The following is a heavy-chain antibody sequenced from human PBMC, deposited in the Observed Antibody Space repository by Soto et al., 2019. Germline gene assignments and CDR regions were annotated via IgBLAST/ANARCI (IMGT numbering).Heavy chain of an antibody. CDR2: ISAYHCNT. CDR1: GYTFTSYG. Sequence: GASVKVSCKASGYTFTSYGISWVRQARGQGLEWMGWISAYHCNTNYAQKLQGRVTMTTDTSTSTDCMELRSLRTDDTAVYYCAREGKQLGGYYYYYGMDVWGQGTTVTVSS. V-gene: IGHV1-18*01. J-gene: IGHJ6*01. D-gene: IGHD6-6*01. CDR3: AREGKQLGGYYYYYGMDV.